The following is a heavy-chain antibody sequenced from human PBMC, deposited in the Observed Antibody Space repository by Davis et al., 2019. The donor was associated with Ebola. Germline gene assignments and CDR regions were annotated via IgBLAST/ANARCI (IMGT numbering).Heavy chain of an antibody. CDR1: GFIFSDYA. CDR2: ISYGPGYDT. V-gene: IGHV3-23*01. CDR3: TKQGRPTSEGGTEIPKY. D-gene: IGHD1/OR15-1a*01. Sequence: PGGSLRLSCAASGFIFSDYAMSWFRQAPGKGLEWVSVISYGPGYDTYYADSVKGRFTISRDNSKNTLFLQMDRLRDEDTGFYFCTKQGRPTSEGGTEIPKYWGRGTLVIVSS. J-gene: IGHJ4*02.